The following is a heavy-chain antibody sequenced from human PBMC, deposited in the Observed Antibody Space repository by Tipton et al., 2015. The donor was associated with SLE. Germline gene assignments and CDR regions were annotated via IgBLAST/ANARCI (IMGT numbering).Heavy chain of an antibody. V-gene: IGHV4-59*01. Sequence: TLSLTCTVSGGSISSYYWSWIRPPPGKGLEGIGYIYYSGSTNYNPSLKRRVTISLDTSKNQFSLKLGSVTAADTAVYYCAREPERWLQLKAFDIWGQGTMVTVSS. CDR3: AREPERWLQLKAFDI. D-gene: IGHD5-24*01. CDR2: IYYSGST. CDR1: GGSISSYY. J-gene: IGHJ3*02.